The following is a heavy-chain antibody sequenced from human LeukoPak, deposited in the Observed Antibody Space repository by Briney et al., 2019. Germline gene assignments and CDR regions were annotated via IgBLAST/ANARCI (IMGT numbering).Heavy chain of an antibody. D-gene: IGHD3-10*01. CDR1: GGSISSGSYY. V-gene: IGHV4-61*02. Sequence: SETLSLTCTVPGGSISSGSYYWSWIRQPAGKGLEWIGRIYTSGSTNYNPSLKSRVTISVDTSKNQFSLKLSSVTAADTAVYYCARGTKYYYGSGPFDYWGQGTLVTVSS. CDR3: ARGTKYYYGSGPFDY. J-gene: IGHJ4*02. CDR2: IYTSGST.